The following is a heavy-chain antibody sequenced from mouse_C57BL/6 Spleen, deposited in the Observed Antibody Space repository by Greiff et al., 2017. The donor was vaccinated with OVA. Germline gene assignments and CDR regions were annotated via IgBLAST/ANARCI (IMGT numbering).Heavy chain of an antibody. CDR3: TGGSSYGAMDY. CDR2: IRLKSDNYAT. V-gene: IGHV6-3*01. Sequence: EVKLEESGGGLVQPGGSMKLSCVASGFTFSNYWMNWVRQSPEKGLEWVAQIRLKSDNYATHYAESVKGRFTISRDDSKSSVYLQMNNLRAEDTGIYYCTGGSSYGAMDYWGQGTSVTVSS. J-gene: IGHJ4*01. D-gene: IGHD1-1*01. CDR1: GFTFSNYW.